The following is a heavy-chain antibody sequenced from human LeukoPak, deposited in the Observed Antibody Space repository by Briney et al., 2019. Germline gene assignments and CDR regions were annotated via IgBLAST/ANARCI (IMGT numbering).Heavy chain of an antibody. D-gene: IGHD3-22*01. CDR3: ARESGSSGYLPFDY. CDR1: GGSISSYY. J-gene: IGHJ4*02. Sequence: ASETLSLTCTVSGGSISSYYWNWIRQPPGKGLEWIGYIHYSGSTNYNPSLKSRVTISVDTSKNQFSLKLNSVTAADTAVYFCARESGSSGYLPFDYWGQGTLVTVSS. CDR2: IHYSGST. V-gene: IGHV4-59*01.